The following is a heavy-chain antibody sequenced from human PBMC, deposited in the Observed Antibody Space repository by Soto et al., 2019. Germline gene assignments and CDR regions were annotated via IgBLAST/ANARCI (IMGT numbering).Heavy chain of an antibody. CDR3: ARGRHDVVVVAAKNTIDY. CDR1: GGTFNGYY. V-gene: IGHV4-34*01. CDR2: INHSGST. Sequence: PSETLSITCAVYGGTFNGYYWSWIRQPPGKGLEWIGEINHSGSTNYNPSLKSRVTISVDTSKNQFSLKLSSVTAADTAVYYCARGRHDVVVVAAKNTIDYWGQGTLVTVSS. J-gene: IGHJ4*02. D-gene: IGHD2-15*01.